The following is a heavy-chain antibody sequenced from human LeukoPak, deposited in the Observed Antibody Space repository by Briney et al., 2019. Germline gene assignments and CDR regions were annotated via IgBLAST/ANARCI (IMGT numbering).Heavy chain of an antibody. V-gene: IGHV3-11*01. D-gene: IGHD5-24*01. Sequence: PGGSLRLSCAASGFTFSDYYMSWIRQAPGKGLEWVSYISSSGSTIYYADSVKGRFTISRDNAKNSLYLQMNSLRAEDTALYYCAKDIRERWLQSATYYGMDVWGQGTTVTVSS. J-gene: IGHJ6*02. CDR2: ISSSGSTI. CDR1: GFTFSDYY. CDR3: AKDIRERWLQSATYYGMDV.